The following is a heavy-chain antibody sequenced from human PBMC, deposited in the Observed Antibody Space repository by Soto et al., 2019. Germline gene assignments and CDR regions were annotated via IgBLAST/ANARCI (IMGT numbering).Heavy chain of an antibody. V-gene: IGHV4-30-2*01. J-gene: IGHJ4*02. CDR3: ARGPSGQFDY. CDR2: IYHSGST. D-gene: IGHD1-26*01. CDR1: GGSISSGGYS. Sequence: QLQLQESGSGLVKPSQTLSLTCAVSGGSISSGGYSWRWIRQPPGQGLEWIGYIYHSGSTYYNPSLKSPVTTSVDRPKNQASLKLSSVTAADTAVSYCARGPSGQFDYWGQGTLVTVSS.